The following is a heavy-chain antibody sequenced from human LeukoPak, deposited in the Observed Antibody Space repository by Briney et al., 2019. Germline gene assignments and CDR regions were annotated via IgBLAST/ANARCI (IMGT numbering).Heavy chain of an antibody. CDR1: GFTFSGSA. J-gene: IGHJ3*02. CDR3: ARDLHYAFDI. CDR2: IYSSDTT. Sequence: PGGSLRLSCAASGFTFSGSAMNWVRQAPGKGLEWVSHIYSSDTTYADSVKGRFTISRDNAKNSLYLQMNSLRDEDTAVYYCARDLHYAFDIWGQGTMVTASS. V-gene: IGHV3-48*02. D-gene: IGHD3-10*01.